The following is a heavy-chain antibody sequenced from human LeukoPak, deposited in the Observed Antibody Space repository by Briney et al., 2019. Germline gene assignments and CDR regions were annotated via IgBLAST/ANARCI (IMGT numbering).Heavy chain of an antibody. V-gene: IGHV4-59*11. CDR1: GGSISSHY. D-gene: IGHD6-13*01. J-gene: IGHJ1*01. CDR2: IYDSGST. Sequence: SETLSLTCTVSGGSISSHYWSWIRQPPGKGLEWIGYIYDSGSTNNNPSLKSRVTISVDTSKNQFSLHLSSVTAADTAVYYSARDLLTSSWVYFQHWGQGTLVTVSS. CDR3: ARDLLTSSWVYFQH.